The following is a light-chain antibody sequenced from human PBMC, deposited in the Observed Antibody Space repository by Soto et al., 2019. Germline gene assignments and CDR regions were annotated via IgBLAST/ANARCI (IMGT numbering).Light chain of an antibody. J-gene: IGKJ5*01. CDR3: QQGSTTPIT. Sequence: DIHITQTGSTLSSSIGDRVTITCRASQNIGSFLNWYQQKPGEAPRLLVYSAFRIQSGVPSRFNASGSGTDFTLSISSLQPEDFSTYYCQQGSTTPITFGLGTRLEIK. CDR1: QNIGSF. CDR2: SAF. V-gene: IGKV1-39*01.